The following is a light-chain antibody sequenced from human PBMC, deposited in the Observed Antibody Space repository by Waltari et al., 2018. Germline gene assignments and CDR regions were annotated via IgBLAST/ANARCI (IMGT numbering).Light chain of an antibody. J-gene: IGLJ2*01. CDR2: EVS. Sequence: QSALTQPASVSGSPVQSITISCTGTSTDIGAYDFVSWYQQHPGKAPKLLIYEVSDRPSGISYRFSASKSGNTASLTISGLQAEDDATYYCSSYTTITTQVFGGGTKLTVL. V-gene: IGLV2-14*01. CDR1: STDIGAYDF. CDR3: SSYTTITTQV.